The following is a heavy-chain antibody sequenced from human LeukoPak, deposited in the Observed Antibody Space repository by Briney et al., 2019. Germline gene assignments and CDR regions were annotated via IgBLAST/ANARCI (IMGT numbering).Heavy chain of an antibody. Sequence: GGSLRLSCAASGFTFSSNAMNWVRQAPGKGLEWVSAISGSGGSTYYADSVKGRFTISRDNSKNTLYLRTNSLRAEDTAVYYCASYDSSGYYHYFDYWGQGTLVTVSS. CDR3: ASYDSSGYYHYFDY. V-gene: IGHV3-23*01. CDR1: GFTFSSNA. CDR2: ISGSGGST. D-gene: IGHD3-22*01. J-gene: IGHJ4*02.